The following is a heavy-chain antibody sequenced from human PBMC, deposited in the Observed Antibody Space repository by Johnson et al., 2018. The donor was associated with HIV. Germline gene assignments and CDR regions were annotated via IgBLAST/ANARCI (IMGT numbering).Heavy chain of an antibody. J-gene: IGHJ3*02. D-gene: IGHD4-17*01. Sequence: VQLVESGGGLVQPGVSLRLSCAASGFTVSSNYMSWVRQAPGKGLEWVSVIYSGGSTYYADSVKCRFTISRDNSKNTLYLQMNSLRAEDTAVYYCARDVTKDAFDIWGQGTMVTVSS. CDR3: ARDVTKDAFDI. CDR2: IYSGGST. V-gene: IGHV3-66*01. CDR1: GFTVSSNY.